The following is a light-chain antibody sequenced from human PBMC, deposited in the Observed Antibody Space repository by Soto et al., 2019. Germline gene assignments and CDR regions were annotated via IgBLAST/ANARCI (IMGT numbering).Light chain of an antibody. CDR2: EVS. J-gene: IGLJ2*01. V-gene: IGLV2-14*01. CDR3: SSYTSSATRV. Sequence: QSVLTQPASVSGSPGQSITISCTGTSRDVGAYKFVSWYQQLPGKAPRLLIYEVSNRPSGVSNRFSGSKSGNTASLTISGLQSEDEADYYCSSYTSSATRVFGRGTKLTVL. CDR1: SRDVGAYKF.